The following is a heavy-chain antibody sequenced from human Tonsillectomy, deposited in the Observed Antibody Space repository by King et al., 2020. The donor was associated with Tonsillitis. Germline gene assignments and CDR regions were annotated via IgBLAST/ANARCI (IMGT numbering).Heavy chain of an antibody. CDR3: ARGNSGSILPLNYYFDN. CDR1: GFSFRTFA. CDR2: IWFDGINK. V-gene: IGHV3-30*04. J-gene: IGHJ4*02. Sequence: VQLVESGGGVVQPGRSLRLSCAASGFSFRTFAMHWVRQAPGKGLEWVAVIWFDGINKYYADSVEGRFTISRDNSNNTLYLQMNNVRPEDAAVYFCARGNSGSILPLNYYFDNWGQGTLVTVSS. D-gene: IGHD1-26*01.